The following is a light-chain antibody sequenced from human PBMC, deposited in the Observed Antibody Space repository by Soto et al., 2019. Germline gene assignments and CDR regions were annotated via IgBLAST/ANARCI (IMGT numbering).Light chain of an antibody. Sequence: DIQMTQSPSALSAAVGDRVTITFRSSQSIVSYLNWYQQKPGKAPKFLIYAASSLQSGVPSRFSGSGSRTDFTLTISSLQPEDFATYYCQQTYTTLFTFGPGTKLDI. CDR2: AAS. V-gene: IGKV1-39*01. J-gene: IGKJ3*01. CDR3: QQTYTTLFT. CDR1: QSIVSY.